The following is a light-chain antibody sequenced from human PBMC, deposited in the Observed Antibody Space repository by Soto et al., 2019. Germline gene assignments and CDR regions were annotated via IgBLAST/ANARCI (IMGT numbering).Light chain of an antibody. J-gene: IGKJ2*01. CDR2: LGS. V-gene: IGKV2-28*01. CDR1: QRLLHRNGNTF. CDR3: MQALQTPYT. Sequence: LMTQSPPSLTVTPGEPASISCRSSQRLLHRNGNTFLDWYLQKPGQSPQLLIYLGSNRASGVPDRVSGSEAGTDFTLKISRVEAEDVGVYYCMQALQTPYTFGQGTKVDIK.